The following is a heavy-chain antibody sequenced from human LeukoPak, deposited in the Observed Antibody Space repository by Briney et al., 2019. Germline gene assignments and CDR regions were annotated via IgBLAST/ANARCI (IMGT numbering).Heavy chain of an antibody. Sequence: ASVKVSFKASGYTFTSYGISWVRQAPGQGLEWMGWISAYNGNTNYAQKLQGRVTMTTDTSTSTAYMELRSLRSDDTAVYYCAKGYCSSTSCPFDYWGQGTLVTVSS. CDR3: AKGYCSSTSCPFDY. CDR1: GYTFTSYG. J-gene: IGHJ4*02. V-gene: IGHV1-18*01. D-gene: IGHD2-2*01. CDR2: ISAYNGNT.